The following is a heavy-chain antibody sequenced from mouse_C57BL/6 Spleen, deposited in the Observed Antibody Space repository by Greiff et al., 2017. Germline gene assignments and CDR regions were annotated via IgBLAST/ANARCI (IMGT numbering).Heavy chain of an antibody. CDR2: IDPETGGT. CDR1: GYTFTDYE. D-gene: IGHD2-3*01. Sequence: QVQLKQSGAELVRPGASVTLSCKASGYTFTDYEMHWVKQTPVHGLEWIGAIDPETGGTAYNQKFKGKAILTAYKSSSTAYMERRSLKSEDSAVYYCTISRGDGYPYYAMDYWCQGTSVTVSS. CDR3: TISRGDGYPYYAMDY. J-gene: IGHJ4*01. V-gene: IGHV1-15*01.